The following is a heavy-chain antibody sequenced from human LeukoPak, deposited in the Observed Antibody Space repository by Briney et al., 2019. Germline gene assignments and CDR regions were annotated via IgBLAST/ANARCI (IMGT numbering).Heavy chain of an antibody. J-gene: IGHJ4*02. CDR1: GFTFSSNA. CDR2: ISGSGGST. Sequence: GGSLRLSCAASGFTFSSNAMSWVRQAPGKGLEWVSAISGSGGSTYYADSVKGRFTISRDNSKNTLYLQMNSLRAEDTAVYYCAKDLELEHDLIAQWGQGTLVTVSS. D-gene: IGHD1/OR15-1a*01. V-gene: IGHV3-23*01. CDR3: AKDLELEHDLIAQ.